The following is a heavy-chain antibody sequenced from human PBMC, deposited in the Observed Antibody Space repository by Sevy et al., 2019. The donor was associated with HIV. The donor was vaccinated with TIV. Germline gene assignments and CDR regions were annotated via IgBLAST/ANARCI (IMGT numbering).Heavy chain of an antibody. CDR2: IYAGDSDT. Sequence: GESLKISCKGSGYTFTSYWIGWVRQMPGKGLEWLGIIYAGDSDTRYSPSLEGQVTMSVDKSINTAYLQWSSLKASDTAIYYCARQFSNTWDFDYWGQGTLVTVSS. J-gene: IGHJ4*02. V-gene: IGHV5-51*01. CDR3: ARQFSNTWDFDY. CDR1: GYTFTSYW. D-gene: IGHD6-13*01.